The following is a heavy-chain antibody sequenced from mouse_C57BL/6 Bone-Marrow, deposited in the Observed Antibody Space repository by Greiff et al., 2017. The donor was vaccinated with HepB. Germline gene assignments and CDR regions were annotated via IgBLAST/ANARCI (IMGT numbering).Heavy chain of an antibody. CDR2: IHPNSGST. J-gene: IGHJ2*01. D-gene: IGHD2-4*01. CDR1: GYTFTSYW. CDR3: ARWGDYDGFDY. Sequence: VQLQQPGAELVKPGASVKLSCKASGYTFTSYWMHWVKQRPGQGLEWIGMIHPNSGSTNYNEKFKSKATLTVDKSSSTAYMQLSSLTSEDSAVYYCARWGDYDGFDYWGQGTTLTVSS. V-gene: IGHV1-64*01.